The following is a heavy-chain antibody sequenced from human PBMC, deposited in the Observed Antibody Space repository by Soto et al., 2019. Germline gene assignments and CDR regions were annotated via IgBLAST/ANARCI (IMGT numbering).Heavy chain of an antibody. V-gene: IGHV4-59*01. J-gene: IGHJ4*02. CDR1: GGSISSNY. Sequence: SETLSLTCTVSGGSISSNYWTWIRQPPGKGLEWIGYVYNSGSTNYNPSLKSRVTISEDTSKSQFSLKVNSMTAADTAVYYCARYRREAVAGYTFDYCGQGILVTVSS. D-gene: IGHD2-15*01. CDR2: VYNSGST. CDR3: ARYRREAVAGYTFDY.